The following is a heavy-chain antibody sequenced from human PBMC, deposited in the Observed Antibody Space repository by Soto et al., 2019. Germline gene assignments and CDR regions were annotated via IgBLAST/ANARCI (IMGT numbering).Heavy chain of an antibody. V-gene: IGHV4-34*02. D-gene: IGHD6-19*01. J-gene: IGHJ4*01. CDR3: AREGGSGWYYYDY. CDR2: INYTGTT. CDR1: GGSFSGYS. Sequence: QVQLQQWGAGLLKPSETLSLTCAVNGGSFSGYSWTWIRQAPGKGLDWIGEINYTGTTNYSPSLNSRVTLSVDTSKSQFSLELRSVSAADTAVYYCAREGGSGWYYYDYWGHGTLVTVSS.